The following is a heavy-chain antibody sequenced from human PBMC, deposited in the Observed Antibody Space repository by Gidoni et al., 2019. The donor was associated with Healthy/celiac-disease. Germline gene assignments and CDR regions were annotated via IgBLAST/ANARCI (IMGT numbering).Heavy chain of an antibody. Sequence: QVQLVESGGGVVQPGSPLRLSCSASGFTFSRYGMHWVRQAPGKGLGWVAVIWYDGSNKYYADSVKGRFTISRDNSKNTLYLQMNSLRAEDTAVYYCASDRTPDMGRGVIGFWGQGTLVTVSS. CDR2: IWYDGSNK. CDR3: ASDRTPDMGRGVIGF. V-gene: IGHV3-33*01. D-gene: IGHD3-10*01. J-gene: IGHJ4*02. CDR1: GFTFSRYG.